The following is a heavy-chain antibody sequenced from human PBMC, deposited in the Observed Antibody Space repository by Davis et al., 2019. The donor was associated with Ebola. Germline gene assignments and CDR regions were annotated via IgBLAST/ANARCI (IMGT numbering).Heavy chain of an antibody. CDR1: GFTFSSYG. J-gene: IGHJ4*02. D-gene: IGHD4-11*01. Sequence: GESLKISCAASGFTFSSYGMHWVRQAPGKGLEWVAIIWYDGSKKYYGDSVKGRFTISRDNSKNTLYLQMNSLRPEDTAVYYCARDSDDYSFDYWGQGTLVTVSS. V-gene: IGHV3-33*08. CDR2: IWYDGSKK. CDR3: ARDSDDYSFDY.